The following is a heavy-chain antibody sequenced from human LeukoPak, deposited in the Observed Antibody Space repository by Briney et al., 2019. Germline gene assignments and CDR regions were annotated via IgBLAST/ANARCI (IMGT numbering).Heavy chain of an antibody. V-gene: IGHV4-59*01. CDR3: ARHRYYYDSSGYYYQP. Sequence: SETLSLTCTVSGGSISSYYWSWIRQPPGKGLGWIGYIYYSGSTNYNPSLKSRVTISVDTSKNQFSLRLSSVTAADTAVYYCARHRYYYDSSGYYYQPWGQGTLVTVSS. J-gene: IGHJ5*02. CDR1: GGSISSYY. D-gene: IGHD3-22*01. CDR2: IYYSGST.